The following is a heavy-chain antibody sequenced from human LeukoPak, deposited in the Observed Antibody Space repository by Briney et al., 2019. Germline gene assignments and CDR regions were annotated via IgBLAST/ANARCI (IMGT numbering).Heavy chain of an antibody. Sequence: PGGSLRLSCAASGFSFSSYAMNWVRQTPGQGLQWVSYISSSSTTIFYADSVKGRFTISRDNAKKSLDLQMHSLRAEDTAVYYCARERAMAGNDWYFDLWGRGTLITVSS. J-gene: IGHJ2*01. CDR3: ARERAMAGNDWYFDL. D-gene: IGHD6-19*01. CDR2: ISSSSTTI. CDR1: GFSFSSYA. V-gene: IGHV3-48*01.